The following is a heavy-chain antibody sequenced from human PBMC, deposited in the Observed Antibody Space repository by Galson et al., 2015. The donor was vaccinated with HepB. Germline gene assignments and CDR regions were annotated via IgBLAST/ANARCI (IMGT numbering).Heavy chain of an antibody. V-gene: IGHV3-53*01. Sequence: SLRLSCAASGSTVSINYMSWVRQAPGKGLEWVSAIYSDGNTYYADSVKGRFTISRDYSKNTVDLQMNSLRAEDTAVYYCARQVGTTTIFDYWDQGTLVTVSS. J-gene: IGHJ4*02. CDR2: IYSDGNT. D-gene: IGHD1-26*01. CDR1: GSTVSINY. CDR3: ARQVGTTTIFDY.